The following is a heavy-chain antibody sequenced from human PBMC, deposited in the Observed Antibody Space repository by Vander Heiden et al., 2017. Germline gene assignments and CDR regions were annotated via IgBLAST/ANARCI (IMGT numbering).Heavy chain of an antibody. V-gene: IGHV3-30-3*01. CDR3: ARDRYNDFWSGTFDY. Sequence: QVQLVESGGGVVQPGRSLRLSCAAPGFTFRSYRMHWVRQAPGKGLEWVALISYDGTNKYYADSVKGRFTISRDNSKNTLYLQMNSLRAEDTAVYYCARDRYNDFWSGTFDYWGQGTLVTVSS. D-gene: IGHD3-3*01. J-gene: IGHJ4*01. CDR2: ISYDGTNK. CDR1: GFTFRSYR.